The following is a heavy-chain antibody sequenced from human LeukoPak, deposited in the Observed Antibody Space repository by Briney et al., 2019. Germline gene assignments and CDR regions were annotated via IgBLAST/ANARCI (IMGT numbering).Heavy chain of an antibody. V-gene: IGHV4-59*08. CDR2: IYYSGST. Sequence: SETLSLTCTVSGGSISSYYWSWIRQPPGKELEWIGYIYYSGSTNYNPSLKSRVTISVDTSKNQFSLKLSSVTAADTAVYYCARHALLNYFDYWGQGTLVTVSS. CDR3: ARHALLNYFDY. J-gene: IGHJ4*02. CDR1: GGSISSYY.